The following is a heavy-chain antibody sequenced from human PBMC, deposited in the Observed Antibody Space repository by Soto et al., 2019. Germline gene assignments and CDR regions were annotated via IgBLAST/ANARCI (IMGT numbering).Heavy chain of an antibody. CDR2: IRGDGGST. V-gene: IGHV3-43*02. D-gene: IGHD2-21*01. CDR3: AKDNSFNHDSLDI. J-gene: IGHJ3*02. Sequence: GGSMRLSCAASRFTFDDYDIHWVRQAPGKGLELVSLIRGDGGSTYYRDSVKGRLTITRDNSKNSLYLQMNSLRNEDRALEYCAKDNSFNHDSLDICRKGIMVT. CDR1: RFTFDDYD.